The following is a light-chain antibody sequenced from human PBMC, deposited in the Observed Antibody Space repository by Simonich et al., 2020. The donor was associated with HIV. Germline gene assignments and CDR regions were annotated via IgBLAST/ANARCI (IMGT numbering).Light chain of an antibody. CDR2: EGS. J-gene: IGLJ2*01. Sequence: QSALTQPASVSGSPGQPIPISCTGTSSDVGSYNLVSWYHQHPGKAPKLMIYEGSKRPSGVSNRFSGSKSGNTASLTISGLQAEDEADYYCCSYAGSSTFVFGGGTKLTVL. CDR1: SSDVGSYNL. CDR3: CSYAGSSTFV. V-gene: IGLV2-23*03.